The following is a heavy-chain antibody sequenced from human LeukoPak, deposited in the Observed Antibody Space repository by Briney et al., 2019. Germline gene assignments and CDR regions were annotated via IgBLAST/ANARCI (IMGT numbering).Heavy chain of an antibody. V-gene: IGHV1-69*06. CDR1: GGTFSSYA. J-gene: IGHJ5*02. D-gene: IGHD5-24*01. CDR2: IIPIFGTA. Sequence: ASVKVSCKASGGTFSSYAISWVRQAPGQGLEWMGGIIPIFGTANYAQKFQGRVTITADKSTSTAYMELSSLRSEDTAVYYCATPTRRDGYNLWGQGTLVTVSS. CDR3: ATPTRRDGYNL.